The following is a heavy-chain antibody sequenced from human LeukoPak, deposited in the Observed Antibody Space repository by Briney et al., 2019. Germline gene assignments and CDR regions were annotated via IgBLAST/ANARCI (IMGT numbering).Heavy chain of an antibody. CDR2: ISGSGGST. CDR1: GVTFSSYA. D-gene: IGHD3-3*01. V-gene: IGHV3-23*01. Sequence: GGPLRLSCAASGVTFSSYAMSWVRQAPGKRLERVSAISGSGGSTDYADSVKGRFTISRDNSKNTLYLQMNSLRAEDTAVYYCAKSLHYYDFWSGYYGIDYWGQGTLVTVSS. J-gene: IGHJ4*02. CDR3: AKSLHYYDFWSGYYGIDY.